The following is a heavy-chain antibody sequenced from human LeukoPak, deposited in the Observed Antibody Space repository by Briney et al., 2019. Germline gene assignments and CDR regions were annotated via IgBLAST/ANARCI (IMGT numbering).Heavy chain of an antibody. CDR1: GYTFTSYD. V-gene: IGHV1-8*01. CDR3: ARNPAASGSFEY. J-gene: IGHJ4*02. CDR2: MNPNSGNT. Sequence: ASVKVSCKASGYTFTSYDINWVRQATGQGLEWMGRMNPNSGNTGYAQKFQGRVTMTRDTSTGTAYMDLSSLTSEDTAVYYCARNPAASGSFEYWGQGTLVTVSS. D-gene: IGHD3-10*01.